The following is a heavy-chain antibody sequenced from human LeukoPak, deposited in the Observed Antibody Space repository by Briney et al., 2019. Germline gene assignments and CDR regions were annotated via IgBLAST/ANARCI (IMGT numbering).Heavy chain of an antibody. Sequence: GGSLRLSCAASGFTFSNQNMHWVRQAPGKGLEWVAVISNDGSNKYYEDSVKGRFTISRDNSKDTLYLQMNSLRVEDTAVYYCARRPQRVAGLDYWGQGTLVTVSS. V-gene: IGHV3-30*04. CDR1: GFTFSNQN. CDR2: ISNDGSNK. D-gene: IGHD6-19*01. CDR3: ARRPQRVAGLDY. J-gene: IGHJ4*02.